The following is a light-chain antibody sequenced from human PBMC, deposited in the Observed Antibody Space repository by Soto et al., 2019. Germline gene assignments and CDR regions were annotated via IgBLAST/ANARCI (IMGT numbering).Light chain of an antibody. CDR2: KAS. J-gene: IGKJ5*01. CDR1: QSIDSW. CDR3: QQYSTYPIT. Sequence: IQMTQSPSTLSSSLGDRVTITFRASQSIDSWLAWYQHKPGKAPKLLIFKASTLETGVPSRFSGSGSETEFTLTISSLQSDDFATYYCQQYSTYPITFGQGTRLEIK. V-gene: IGKV1-5*03.